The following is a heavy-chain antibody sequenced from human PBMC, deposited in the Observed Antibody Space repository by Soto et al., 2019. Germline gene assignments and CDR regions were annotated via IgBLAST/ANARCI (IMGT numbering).Heavy chain of an antibody. D-gene: IGHD3-22*01. CDR1: GFTFSSAW. CDR2: IKSKTDGGTT. J-gene: IGHJ3*02. Sequence: PGGSLRLSCAVSGFTFSSAWMSWVRQTPGKGLEWVGRIKSKTDGGTTDHAAPVKGRFTISRDDSKKTLYLQMNSLKTEDTAVYYCTTVSYYDSSGYAFDIWGQGTVVTV. CDR3: TTVSYYDSSGYAFDI. V-gene: IGHV3-15*01.